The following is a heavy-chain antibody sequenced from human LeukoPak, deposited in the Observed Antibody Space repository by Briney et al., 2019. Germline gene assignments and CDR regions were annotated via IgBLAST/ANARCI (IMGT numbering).Heavy chain of an antibody. V-gene: IGHV7-4-1*02. D-gene: IGHD6-13*01. J-gene: IGHJ4*02. CDR3: ARRKYRAYSSSWYYFDY. Sequence: ASVKVSCKASGYTFTSYAMNWVRQAPGQGLEWMGWINTNTGNPTYAQGFTGRFVFSLDTSVSTAYLQISSLKAEDTAVYYCARRKYRAYSSSWYYFDYWGQGTLVTVSS. CDR1: GYTFTSYA. CDR2: INTNTGNP.